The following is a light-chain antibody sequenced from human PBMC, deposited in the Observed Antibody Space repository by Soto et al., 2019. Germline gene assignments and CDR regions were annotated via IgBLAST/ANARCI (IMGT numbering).Light chain of an antibody. V-gene: IGLV1-51*01. J-gene: IGLJ2*01. CDR1: RSNIGNNY. CDR2: DNN. CDR3: GTWDSSLSAVV. Sequence: QSVLTPPPSVSAAPGQKVTISCSGSRSNIGNNYVSWYQQLPGTAPKLLIYDNNKRPSGIPDRFSGSKSGTSATLGITGLQTGDEADYYCGTWDSSLSAVVFGGGTKLTVL.